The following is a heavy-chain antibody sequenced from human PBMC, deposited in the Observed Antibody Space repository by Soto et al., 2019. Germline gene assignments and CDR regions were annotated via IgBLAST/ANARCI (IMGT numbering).Heavy chain of an antibody. V-gene: IGHV3-23*01. D-gene: IGHD3-10*01. J-gene: IGHJ3*02. CDR2: ISGSGGGT. Sequence: EVQLLDSGGGLVQPGGSLRLSCAASGFTFSSYAMSWVRQAPGKGLEWVSSISGSGGGTYYADSVKGRFTISRDNSKNILYQRMNSLRGEDTDVFYCAKSRGSGTYFNPSDAFDIWGPGTMVSVSS. CDR3: AKSRGSGTYFNPSDAFDI. CDR1: GFTFSSYA.